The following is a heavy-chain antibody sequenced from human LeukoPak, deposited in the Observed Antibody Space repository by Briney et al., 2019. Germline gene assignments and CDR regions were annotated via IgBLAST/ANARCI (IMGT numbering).Heavy chain of an antibody. CDR3: ARDRTYAHYTYGMDV. D-gene: IGHD4-17*01. Sequence: PSETLSLTCTVSGGSVSSGSYYWSWIRQPPGKGLEWIGYIYYSGSTNYNPSLKSRVTISVDTSKNQFSLKLSSVTAADTAVYYCARDRTYAHYTYGMDVWGQGTTVTVSS. V-gene: IGHV4-61*01. J-gene: IGHJ6*02. CDR1: GGSVSSGSYY. CDR2: IYYSGST.